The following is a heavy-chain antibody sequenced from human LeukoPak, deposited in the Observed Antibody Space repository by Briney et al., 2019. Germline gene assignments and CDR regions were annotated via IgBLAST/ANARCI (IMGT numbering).Heavy chain of an antibody. V-gene: IGHV3-21*01. J-gene: IGHJ4*02. CDR3: ARGDKRWLQFPLGY. D-gene: IGHD5-24*01. CDR1: GFTFSSYS. Sequence: PGGSLRLSCAASGFTFSSYSMNWVRQAPGEGLEWVSSISSSSSYIYYADSVKGRFTISRDNAKNSLYLQMNSLRAEDTAVYYCARGDKRWLQFPLGYWGQGTLVTVSS. CDR2: ISSSSSYI.